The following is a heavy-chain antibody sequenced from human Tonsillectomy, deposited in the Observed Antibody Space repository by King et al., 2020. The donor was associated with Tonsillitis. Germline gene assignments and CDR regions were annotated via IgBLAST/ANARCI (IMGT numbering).Heavy chain of an antibody. CDR1: GGSISSYY. CDR3: ARDGYSYGYGMDV. V-gene: IGHV4-59*01. J-gene: IGHJ6*02. CDR2: IYYSGST. Sequence: VQLQESGPGLVKPSETLSLTCTVSGGSISSYYWSWFRQPPGKGLEWIGYIYYSGSTNYNPSLKSRVTISVDTSKNQFSLKLSSVTAADTAVYYCARDGYSYGYGMDVWGQGTTVTVSS. D-gene: IGHD5-18*01.